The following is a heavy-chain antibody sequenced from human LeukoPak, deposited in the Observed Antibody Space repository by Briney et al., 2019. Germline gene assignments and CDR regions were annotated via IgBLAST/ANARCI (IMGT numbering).Heavy chain of an antibody. J-gene: IGHJ4*02. D-gene: IGHD3-22*01. Sequence: GGSLRLSCAASGFTFSSYAMHWVRQAPGKGLEWVAVISYDGSNKYYADSVKGRFTISRDNSKNTLYLQMNSLRAEDTAVYYCAREEYYDSSHFDYWGQGTLVTVSS. CDR2: ISYDGSNK. CDR3: AREEYYDSSHFDY. V-gene: IGHV3-30-3*01. CDR1: GFTFSSYA.